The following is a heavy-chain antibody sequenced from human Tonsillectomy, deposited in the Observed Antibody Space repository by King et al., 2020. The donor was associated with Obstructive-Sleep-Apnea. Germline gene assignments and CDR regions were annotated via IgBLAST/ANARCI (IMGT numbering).Heavy chain of an antibody. CDR2: ISYDGSNK. CDR1: GFTFSSYA. V-gene: IGHV3-30-3*01. Sequence: VQLVESGGGVVQPGRSLRLSCAASGFTFSSYAMHWVRQAPGKELEWVAVISYDGSNKYYADSVKGRFTISRDNSKNTLYLQMNSLRAEDTAVYYCARVKMGIVVVPAAIMRAFDIWGQGTMVTVSS. CDR3: ARVKMGIVVVPAAIMRAFDI. J-gene: IGHJ3*02. D-gene: IGHD2-2*01.